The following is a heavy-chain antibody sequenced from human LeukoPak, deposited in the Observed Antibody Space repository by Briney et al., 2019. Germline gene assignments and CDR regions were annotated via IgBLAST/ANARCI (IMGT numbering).Heavy chain of an antibody. J-gene: IGHJ3*02. D-gene: IGHD5-24*01. CDR1: GGSISSYY. V-gene: IGHV4-59*01. CDR2: TYYSGST. CDR3: ARGDGYREFDI. Sequence: SETLSLTCTVSGGSISSYYWSWIRQPPGKGLEWIGYTYYSGSTNYNPSLKSRVTISVDTSKNQFSLKLSSVTAADTAVYYCARGDGYREFDIRGQGRRGTVSS.